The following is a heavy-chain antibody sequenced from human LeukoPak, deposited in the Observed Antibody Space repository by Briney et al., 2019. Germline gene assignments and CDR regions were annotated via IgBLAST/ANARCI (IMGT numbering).Heavy chain of an antibody. V-gene: IGHV4-34*01. CDR3: ARGINELGFDY. J-gene: IGHJ4*02. D-gene: IGHD1-1*01. CDR1: GGSFSGYY. CDR2: INHSGSI. Sequence: SETLSLACAVYGGSFSGYYWSWIRQPPGKGLEWIGEINHSGSINYNPSLKSRVTISVDTSKNQFSLKLSSVTAADTAVYYCARGINELGFDYWGQGTLVTVSS.